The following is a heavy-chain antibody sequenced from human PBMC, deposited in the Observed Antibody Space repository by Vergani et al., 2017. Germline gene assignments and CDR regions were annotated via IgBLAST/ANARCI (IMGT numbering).Heavy chain of an antibody. CDR1: GGSISSSSYY. CDR2: IYYSGST. CDR3: ARAYCYDSSGYNRGYWYFDL. V-gene: IGHV4-39*07. J-gene: IGHJ2*01. Sequence: QLQLQESGPGLVKPSETLSLTCTVSGGSISSSSYYWGWIRQPPGKGLEWSGSIYYSGSTYYNPSLKSRVTISVDTSKNQFSLQRSSVTAADTAVEYCARAYCYDSSGYNRGYWYFDLWGRGTLVTVSS. D-gene: IGHD3-22*01.